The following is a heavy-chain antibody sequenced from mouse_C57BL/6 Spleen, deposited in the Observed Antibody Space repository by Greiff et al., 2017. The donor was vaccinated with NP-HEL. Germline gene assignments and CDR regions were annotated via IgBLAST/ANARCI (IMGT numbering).Heavy chain of an antibody. CDR1: GFSLTSYG. J-gene: IGHJ4*01. D-gene: IGHD1-1*01. CDR3: ATTTVVADYYAMDY. V-gene: IGHV2-2*01. CDR2: IWSGGST. Sequence: VKLVESGPGLVQPSQSLSITCTVSGFSLTSYGVHWVRQSPGKGLEWLGVIWSGGSTDYNAAFISRLSISKDNSKSQVFFKMNSLQADDTAIYYCATTTVVADYYAMDYWGQGTSVTVSS.